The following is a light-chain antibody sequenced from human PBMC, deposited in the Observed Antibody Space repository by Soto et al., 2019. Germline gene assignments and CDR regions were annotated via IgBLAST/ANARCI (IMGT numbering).Light chain of an antibody. Sequence: QSALTQPASVSGSLGQSITISCTGTPSDVGDYNYVSWYQQHPGKAPKLMIYEVNNRPSGVSNRFSGSKSGNTASLTTSGLQAEDEAEYYCSSFTNRNTVFGTGTKVTVL. J-gene: IGLJ1*01. CDR3: SSFTNRNTV. V-gene: IGLV2-14*01. CDR1: PSDVGDYNY. CDR2: EVN.